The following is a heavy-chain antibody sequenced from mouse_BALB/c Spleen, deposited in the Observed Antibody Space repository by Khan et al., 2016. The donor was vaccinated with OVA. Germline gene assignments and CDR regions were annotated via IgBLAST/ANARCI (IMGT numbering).Heavy chain of an antibody. Sequence: EVQLQESGGGLVKPGGSLKFSCAASGFTFSDYAMSWVRQTPEKRLEWVATISSGGSYTYYPDSVKGRFTISRDNAKNTLYLQMSSLRCEDTAMYYCARQGSSTYAMDYWGQGTSVTVSS. D-gene: IGHD1-1*01. J-gene: IGHJ4*01. V-gene: IGHV5-9-3*01. CDR2: ISSGGSYT. CDR1: GFTFSDYA. CDR3: ARQGSSTYAMDY.